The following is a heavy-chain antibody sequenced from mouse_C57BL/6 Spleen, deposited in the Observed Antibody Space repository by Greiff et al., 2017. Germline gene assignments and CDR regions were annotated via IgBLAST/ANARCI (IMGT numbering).Heavy chain of an antibody. Sequence: QVQLQQSGAELVRPGTSVKMSCKASGYTFTNYWIGWAKQRPGHGLEWIGDIYPGGGYTNYNEKIKGKATLTADKSSSTAYMQFSSLTSEDSAIYYCARGGYDCYVRRDYAMDYWGQGTSVTVSS. D-gene: IGHD2-4*01. CDR1: GYTFTNYW. V-gene: IGHV1-63*01. CDR3: ARGGYDCYVRRDYAMDY. CDR2: IYPGGGYT. J-gene: IGHJ4*01.